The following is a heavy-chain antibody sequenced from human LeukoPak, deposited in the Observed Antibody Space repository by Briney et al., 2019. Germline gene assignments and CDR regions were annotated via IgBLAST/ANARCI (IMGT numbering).Heavy chain of an antibody. CDR3: ARALVHYSDSGSSKYYHYYGMDV. V-gene: IGHV3-33*01. D-gene: IGHD3-10*01. CDR1: GFTFSNYG. J-gene: IGHJ6*02. Sequence: GGSLRLSCTTSGFTFSNYGMHWVRQAPGKGLEWVALVWYDGSNEYYADPVKGRFTISRDKSKNTLYLQMHSLRAEDTAVYYCARALVHYSDSGSSKYYHYYGMDVWGQGTTVTVSS. CDR2: VWYDGSNE.